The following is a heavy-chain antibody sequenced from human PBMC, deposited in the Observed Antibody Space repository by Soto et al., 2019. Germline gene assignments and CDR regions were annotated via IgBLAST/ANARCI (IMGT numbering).Heavy chain of an antibody. V-gene: IGHV4-34*01. CDR1: GGSFSGYY. J-gene: IGHJ6*02. D-gene: IGHD2-2*01. CDR3: ARICSSTSCYSYYRMDV. CDR2: INHSGST. Sequence: QVQLQQWGAGLLKPSETLSLTCAVYGGSFSGYYWSWIRQPPGKGLEWIGEINHSGSTNYNPSLKSRVTISVDTSKNPFSLNLSPVTATDTAVYYCARICSSTSCYSYYRMDVWGQGTTVTVSS.